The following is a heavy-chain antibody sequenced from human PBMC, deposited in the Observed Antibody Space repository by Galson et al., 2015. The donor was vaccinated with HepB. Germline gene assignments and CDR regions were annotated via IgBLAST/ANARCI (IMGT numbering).Heavy chain of an antibody. V-gene: IGHV1-3*01. CDR3: ARDPAPYYYDSSGLDY. CDR2: INAGNGNT. J-gene: IGHJ4*02. D-gene: IGHD3-22*01. Sequence: SVKVSCKASGYTFTSYAMHWVRQAPGQRLEWMGWINAGNGNTKYSQKFQGRVTITRDTSASTAYMELSSLRSEDTAVYYCARDPAPYYYDSSGLDYWGQGTLVTVSS. CDR1: GYTFTSYA.